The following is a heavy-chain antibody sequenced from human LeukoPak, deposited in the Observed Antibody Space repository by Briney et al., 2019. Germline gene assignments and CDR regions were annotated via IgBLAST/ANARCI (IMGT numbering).Heavy chain of an antibody. CDR2: IYPGDSDT. Sequence: GESLKISCKGSGYSFTSYWIGWVRQMPGKGLEWMGIIYPGDSDTRYSPSFQGQATISADKSISTAYMQWSSLKASDTAMYYCARRLVSGRYYFDYWGQGTLVTVSS. J-gene: IGHJ4*02. CDR1: GYSFTSYW. CDR3: ARRLVSGRYYFDY. V-gene: IGHV5-51*01. D-gene: IGHD2-15*01.